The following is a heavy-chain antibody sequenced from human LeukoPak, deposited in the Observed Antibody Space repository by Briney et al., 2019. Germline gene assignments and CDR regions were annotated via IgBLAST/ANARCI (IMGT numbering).Heavy chain of an antibody. J-gene: IGHJ6*03. D-gene: IGHD2-8*01. CDR2: IYHSGST. Sequence: SETLSLTCAVSGGSISSSNWWSWVRQPPGKGLEWIGEIYHSGSTNYNPSLKSRVTISVDKSKNQFSLKLSSVTAADTAVYYCARAMVYAKGYYYYHMDVWGKGTTVTVSS. CDR1: GGSISSSNW. CDR3: ARAMVYAKGYYYYHMDV. V-gene: IGHV4-4*02.